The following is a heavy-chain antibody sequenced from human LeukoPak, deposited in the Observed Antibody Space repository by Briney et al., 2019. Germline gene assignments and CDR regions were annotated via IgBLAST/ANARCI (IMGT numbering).Heavy chain of an antibody. Sequence: PSETLSLTCAVYGGSFSGYYWSWIRQPPGKGLEWIGEINHSGSTNYNPSLKSRVTISVDTSKNQFSLKLSSVTAADTAVYYCARQGYGSSSIAFDYWGQGTLVTVSS. J-gene: IGHJ4*02. CDR2: INHSGST. V-gene: IGHV4-34*01. CDR1: GGSFSGYY. D-gene: IGHD6-6*01. CDR3: ARQGYGSSSIAFDY.